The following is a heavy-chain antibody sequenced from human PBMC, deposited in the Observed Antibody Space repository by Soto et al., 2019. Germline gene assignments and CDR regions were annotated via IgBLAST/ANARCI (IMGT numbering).Heavy chain of an antibody. CDR1: GGTFGSDA. D-gene: IGHD1-26*01. CDR2: IIPIFGTT. J-gene: IGHJ5*02. CDR3: ARDRTDSGHYKNWLDP. V-gene: IGHV1-69*06. Sequence: RASVKVSCKASGGTFGSDASTGVRQAPGQGLEWVGRIIPIFGTTNYAQNLQGRVTISADKSTLTSYMELHSLKSDDTALYYCARDRTDSGHYKNWLDPWGQGTQVTVSS.